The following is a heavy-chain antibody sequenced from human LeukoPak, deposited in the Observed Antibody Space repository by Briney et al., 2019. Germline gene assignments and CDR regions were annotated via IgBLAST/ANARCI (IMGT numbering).Heavy chain of an antibody. CDR3: GTSREGDTMWDY. CDR2: ISYDGSTK. D-gene: IGHD5-24*01. CDR1: GFTFSRYA. Sequence: PGGSLRLSCAASGFTFSRYAMRWVRQAPGKGLEWGAVISYDGSTKNYAYAARGGFTISRDNSKCTLDLQMNSLRAEERDVYYCGTSREGDTMWDYWGEGTLVGVSS. J-gene: IGHJ4*02. V-gene: IGHV3-30-3*01.